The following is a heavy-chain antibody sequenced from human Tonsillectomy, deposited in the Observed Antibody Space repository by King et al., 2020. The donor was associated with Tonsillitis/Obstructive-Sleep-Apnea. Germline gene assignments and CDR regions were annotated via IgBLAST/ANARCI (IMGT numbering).Heavy chain of an antibody. CDR1: GGSISSYY. D-gene: IGHD5-24*01. V-gene: IGHV4-59*01. CDR3: AREVETNYYFDY. Sequence: QLQESGPGLVKPSETLSLTCTVSGGSISSYYWSWLRQPPGKGLEWIGYIYYSGSTNYNPSLKSRVTISVDTSKNQFSLKLSSVTAADTAVYYCAREVETNYYFDYWGQGTLVTVSS. J-gene: IGHJ4*02. CDR2: IYYSGST.